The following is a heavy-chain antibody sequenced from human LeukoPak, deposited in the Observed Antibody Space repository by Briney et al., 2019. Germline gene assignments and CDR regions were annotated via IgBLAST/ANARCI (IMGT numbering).Heavy chain of an antibody. Sequence: GGSLRLSCAASGFTFSSYSMNWVRQAPGKGLEWVSSISSSSSYIYYADSVKGRFTISRDNAKNSLYLQMNSLRAEDTAVYYCARWDRGYSSGTYYYYGMDVWGQGTTVTVSS. CDR3: ARWDRGYSSGTYYYYGMDV. V-gene: IGHV3-21*01. CDR2: ISSSSSYI. D-gene: IGHD5-18*01. J-gene: IGHJ6*02. CDR1: GFTFSSYS.